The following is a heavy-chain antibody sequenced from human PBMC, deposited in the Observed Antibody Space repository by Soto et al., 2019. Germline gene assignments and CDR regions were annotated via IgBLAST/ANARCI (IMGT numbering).Heavy chain of an antibody. CDR1: GGSISSGDYY. CDR3: ARYLGLRSASLYYYGMDV. J-gene: IGHJ6*02. Sequence: QVQLQESGPGLVKPSQTLSLTCTVSGGSISSGDYYWRWSRQPPGKGLEWIGYIHYSGSTYYNPALTTRVTITVDTSKNQFSLKLSSVTAADPGVYYCARYLGLRSASLYYYGMDVWGQGTTVTVSS. V-gene: IGHV4-30-4*01. D-gene: IGHD3-10*01. CDR2: IHYSGST.